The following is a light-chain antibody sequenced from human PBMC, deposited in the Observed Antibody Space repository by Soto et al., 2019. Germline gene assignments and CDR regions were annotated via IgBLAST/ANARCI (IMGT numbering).Light chain of an antibody. CDR1: QSVSSY. CDR3: QQYDNWPPIT. V-gene: IGKV3-15*01. Sequence: EIGMTQSPATLSVTPGERATLSCRASQSVSSYLAWYQQKPGQAPRLLIYGASTRATGIPARFSGSGSGTEFTLTISSLQSEDFAVYYCQQYDNWPPITFGQGTRLEI. J-gene: IGKJ5*01. CDR2: GAS.